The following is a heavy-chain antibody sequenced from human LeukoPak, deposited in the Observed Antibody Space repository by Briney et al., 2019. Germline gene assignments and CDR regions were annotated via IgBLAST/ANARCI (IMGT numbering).Heavy chain of an antibody. CDR3: TTDKGYSSGWYSFLSVFDY. Sequence: GGSLRLSCTASGFTFGDYAMSWVRQAPGKGLEWVGFIRSKAYGGTTEYAASVKGRFTISRDGSKSIAYLQMNSLKTEDTAVYYCTTDKGYSSGWYSFLSVFDYWGQGTLVTVSS. D-gene: IGHD6-19*01. CDR1: GFTFGDYA. J-gene: IGHJ4*02. CDR2: IRSKAYGGTT. V-gene: IGHV3-49*04.